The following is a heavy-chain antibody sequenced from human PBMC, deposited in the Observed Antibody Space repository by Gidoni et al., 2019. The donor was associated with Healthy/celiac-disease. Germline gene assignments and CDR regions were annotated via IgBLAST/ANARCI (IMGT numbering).Heavy chain of an antibody. D-gene: IGHD2-2*01. J-gene: IGHJ6*02. CDR1: GGSFSGYY. CDR2: INHSGST. CDR3: ARGDPVVPAASRGYGMDV. Sequence: QVQLQQWGAGLLKPSETLSLTCAVYGGSFSGYYWSWLRQHPGKGLEWIGEINHSGSTNYNPSLKSRITISVDTSKNQFSLKLSSVTAADTAVYYCARGDPVVPAASRGYGMDVWGQGTTVTVSS. V-gene: IGHV4-34*01.